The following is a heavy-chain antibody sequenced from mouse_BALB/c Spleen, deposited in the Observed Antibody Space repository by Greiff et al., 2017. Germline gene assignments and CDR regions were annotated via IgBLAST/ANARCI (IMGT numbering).Heavy chain of an antibody. CDR1: GFNIKDTY. CDR2: IDPANGNT. D-gene: IGHD1-1*01. V-gene: IGHV14-3*02. J-gene: IGHJ2*01. Sequence: EVQLQQSGAELVKPGASVKLSCTASGFNIKDTYMHWVKQRPEQGLEWIGRIDPANGNTKYDPKFQGKATITADTSSNTAYLQLSSLTSEDTAVYYCARDFAVGPFDYWGQGTTLTVSS. CDR3: ARDFAVGPFDY.